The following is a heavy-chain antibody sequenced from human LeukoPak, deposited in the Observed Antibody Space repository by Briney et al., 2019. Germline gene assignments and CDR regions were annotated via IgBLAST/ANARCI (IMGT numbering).Heavy chain of an antibody. CDR3: AKEIVARDWNDYFDY. CDR1: GFTFSTYA. D-gene: IGHD5-12*01. J-gene: IGHJ4*02. Sequence: GGSLRLSCAASGFTFSTYAMSWVRQAPGKGLEWVSAISGSGGSTYYADSVKGRFTISRDNSKNTLYLQMNSLRAEDTAVYYCAKEIVARDWNDYFDYWGQGTLVTVSS. CDR2: ISGSGGST. V-gene: IGHV3-23*01.